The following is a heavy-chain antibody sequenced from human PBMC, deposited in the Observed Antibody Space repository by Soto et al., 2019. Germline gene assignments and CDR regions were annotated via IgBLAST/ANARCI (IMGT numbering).Heavy chain of an antibody. J-gene: IGHJ3*02. CDR3: AKTTDGWFSAFEI. V-gene: IGHV3-23*01. Sequence: PGGSLRLSCAASGFTVSRDYMNWVRQAPGKGLEWVSAISGSGTTAYYADSVKGRFIFSRDNPKNTMYLQMNSLRAEDTAVYFCAKTTDGWFSAFEIWGQGTVVTVSS. CDR2: ISGSGTTA. CDR1: GFTVSRDY. D-gene: IGHD6-19*01.